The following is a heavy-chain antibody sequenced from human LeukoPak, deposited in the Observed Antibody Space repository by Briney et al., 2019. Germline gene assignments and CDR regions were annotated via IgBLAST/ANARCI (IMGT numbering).Heavy chain of an antibody. CDR2: IIHSGST. CDR3: ARARRSSSPRVDY. J-gene: IGHJ4*02. V-gene: IGHV4-34*12. Sequence: SETLSLTCAVYGGSLSGYYWSWIRQPPGEGLGWIGEIIHSGSTNYNPSLKSRVTISVDTSKNQFSLELSSVTAADTAVYYCARARRSSSPRVDYWAQGTLVTVSS. CDR1: GGSLSGYY. D-gene: IGHD6-6*01.